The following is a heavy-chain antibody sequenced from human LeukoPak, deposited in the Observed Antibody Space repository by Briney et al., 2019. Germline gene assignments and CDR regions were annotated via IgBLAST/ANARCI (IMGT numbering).Heavy chain of an antibody. J-gene: IGHJ6*02. D-gene: IGHD1-1*01. Sequence: SETLSLTCAVYGGSFSGYYWSWIRQSPGKGLEWIGEINHSGSTNYNPSLKSRVTISVDTSKNQFSLKLTSVTAADTAVYYCARPLGQGNEYGMDVWGQGATVTVSS. CDR3: ARPLGQGNEYGMDV. CDR2: INHSGST. V-gene: IGHV4-34*01. CDR1: GGSFSGYY.